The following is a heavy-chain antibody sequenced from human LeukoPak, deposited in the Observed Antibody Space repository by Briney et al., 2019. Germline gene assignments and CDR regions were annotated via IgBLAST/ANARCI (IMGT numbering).Heavy chain of an antibody. CDR2: IRYDGSNK. D-gene: IGHD6-19*01. Sequence: GGSLRLSCAASGFTFSSYGMHWVRQAPGKGLEWVAFIRYDGSNKYYADSVKGRFTISRDNSKNTLYLQMNSLRAEDTAVYYCAKDPSSYSSGWYDGHFDYWGQGTLVTVSS. CDR3: AKDPSSYSSGWYDGHFDY. V-gene: IGHV3-30*02. J-gene: IGHJ4*02. CDR1: GFTFSSYG.